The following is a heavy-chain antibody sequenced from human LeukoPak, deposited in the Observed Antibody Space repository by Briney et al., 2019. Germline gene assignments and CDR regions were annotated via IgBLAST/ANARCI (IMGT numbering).Heavy chain of an antibody. CDR1: GGSISSYY. V-gene: IGHV4-4*07. J-gene: IGHJ6*03. CDR2: IYTSGST. D-gene: IGHD6-13*01. CDR3: AREGWGGSSSWYTYYYYYYYMDV. Sequence: SETLSLTCAVYGGSISSYYWSWIRQPAGKGLEWIGRIYTSGSTNYNPSLKSRVTMSVDTSKNQFSLKLSSVTAADTAVYYCAREGWGGSSSWYTYYYYYYYMDVWGKGTTVTVSS.